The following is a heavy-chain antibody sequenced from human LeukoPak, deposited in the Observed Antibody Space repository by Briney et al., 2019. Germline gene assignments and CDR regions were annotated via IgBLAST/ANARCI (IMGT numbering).Heavy chain of an antibody. D-gene: IGHD3-10*01. Sequence: SETLSLTCAVYGGSFSGYYWSWIRQPPGKGLEWIGEINHSGSTNYNPSLKSRVTISVDTSKNQFSLKLSSVTAADTAVYYCARGSPLWFGELIDYWGQGTLVTVSS. CDR3: ARGSPLWFGELIDY. V-gene: IGHV4-34*01. CDR1: GGSFSGYY. J-gene: IGHJ4*02. CDR2: INHSGST.